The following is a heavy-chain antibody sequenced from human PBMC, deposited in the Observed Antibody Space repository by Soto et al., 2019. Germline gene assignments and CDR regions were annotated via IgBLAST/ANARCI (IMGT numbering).Heavy chain of an antibody. CDR2: IYYSGST. J-gene: IGHJ4*02. CDR1: GGSISSGGYY. Sequence: PSETLSLTCTVSGGSISSGGYYWSWIRQHPGKGLEWIGYIYYSGSTYYNPSLKSRVTISVDTSKNQFSLKLSSVTAADTAVYYCARAVGSGSPRLDYWGQGTLVTVSS. CDR3: ARAVGSGSPRLDY. V-gene: IGHV4-31*03. D-gene: IGHD1-26*01.